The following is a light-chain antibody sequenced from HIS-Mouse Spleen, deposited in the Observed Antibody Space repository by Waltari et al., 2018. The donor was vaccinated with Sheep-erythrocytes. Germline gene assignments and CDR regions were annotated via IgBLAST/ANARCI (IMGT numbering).Light chain of an antibody. V-gene: IGLV2-23*03. J-gene: IGLJ2*01. CDR2: DGS. CDR3: CSYAGSSTFHVV. Sequence: QSALTQPASVSGSPGQSITISCTGTSSDVGSYNLVSWYQQHPGKAPKPMIYDGSKRPASVSNLFSGSNSGNTAALTISGLQAEDEADYYCCSYAGSSTFHVVFGGGTKLTVL. CDR1: SSDVGSYNL.